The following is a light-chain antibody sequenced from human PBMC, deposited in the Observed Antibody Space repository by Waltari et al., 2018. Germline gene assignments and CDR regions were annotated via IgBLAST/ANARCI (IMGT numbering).Light chain of an antibody. Sequence: EIVVTQSPATLSLSPGEGATLSCRTSESVSSNLAWFQQKDGQPPRLVIYDASSRATDTPARFSGGGSGTDYTLTISSLEPEDFATYYCQQRSAWTTTFGQGTRLEI. CDR1: ESVSSN. J-gene: IGKJ5*01. CDR2: DAS. CDR3: QQRSAWTTT. V-gene: IGKV3-11*01.